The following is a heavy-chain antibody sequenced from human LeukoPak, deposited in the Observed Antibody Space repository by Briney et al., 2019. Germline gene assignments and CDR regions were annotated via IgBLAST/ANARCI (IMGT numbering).Heavy chain of an antibody. CDR3: AREGYGDYVDSAFDI. J-gene: IGHJ3*02. Sequence: SGTLSLTCTVSGGSISSGGYYWSWIRQHPGKGLEWIGYIYYSGSTYYNPSLKSRVTISVDTSKNQFSLKLSSVTAADTAVYYCAREGYGDYVDSAFDIWGQGTMVTVSS. CDR2: IYYSGST. V-gene: IGHV4-31*03. D-gene: IGHD4-17*01. CDR1: GGSISSGGYY.